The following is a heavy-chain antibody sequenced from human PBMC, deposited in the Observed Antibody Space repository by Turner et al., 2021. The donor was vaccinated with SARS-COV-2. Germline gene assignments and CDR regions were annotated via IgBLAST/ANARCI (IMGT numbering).Heavy chain of an antibody. J-gene: IGHJ4*02. CDR1: GGSISSSSYY. Sequence: LQLQESGPGLVKSSETLSLTCTVSGGSISSSSYYWGWIRQPPGKGLEWVANIKQDGSEKHYVDSAKGRFTISRDNAKNSLYLQMNSLRAEDTAVYYCARDAAGVEFDYWGQGTLVTVSS. D-gene: IGHD6-19*01. CDR3: ARDAAGVEFDY. CDR2: IKQDGSEK. V-gene: IGHV3-7*01.